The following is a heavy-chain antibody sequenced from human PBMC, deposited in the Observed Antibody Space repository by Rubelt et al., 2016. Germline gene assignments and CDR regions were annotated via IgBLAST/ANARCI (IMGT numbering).Heavy chain of an antibody. CDR1: GGSISPNY. CDR2: VNSGGGT. J-gene: IGHJ4*02. Sequence: QVQLQESGPGLVKPSETLSLTCTVSGGSISPNYWSWIRQSPGKKLEWLGNVNSGGGTYYNPSLRSRVSLFVDTSKNQFSLKLTSVTAADPALYYCARHRAVGLFDSWGQGTLVTVSS. D-gene: IGHD1-26*01. CDR3: ARHRAVGLFDS. V-gene: IGHV4-4*08.